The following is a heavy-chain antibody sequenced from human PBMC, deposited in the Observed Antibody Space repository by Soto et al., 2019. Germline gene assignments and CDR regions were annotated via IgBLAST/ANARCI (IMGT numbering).Heavy chain of an antibody. CDR3: ARRADGNLDY. CDR1: GGSISSSSYY. CDR2: IYYSGST. J-gene: IGHJ4*02. D-gene: IGHD4-17*01. V-gene: IGHV4-39*01. Sequence: QLQLQESGPGLVNPSETLSLTCTVSGGSISSSSYYWGWIRQPPGKRLEWIGSIYYSGSTYYNPSLRSRVTISVDTSKNQFSLKLSSVTAADTAVYYCARRADGNLDYWGQGTLVTVSS.